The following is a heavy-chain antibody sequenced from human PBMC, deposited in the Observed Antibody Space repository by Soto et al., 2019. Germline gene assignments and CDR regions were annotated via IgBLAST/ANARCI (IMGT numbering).Heavy chain of an antibody. Sequence: SGPTLVNPTQTLTLTCTFSGFSLSTSGVGVGWIRQPPGKALEWLALIYWDDDKRYSPSLKSRLTITKDTSKNQVVLTMTNMDPVDTATYYCAHRHPSCSWYGAEYFQHWGQGTLVTVSS. V-gene: IGHV2-5*02. CDR3: AHRHPSCSWYGAEYFQH. CDR1: GFSLSTSGVG. J-gene: IGHJ1*01. D-gene: IGHD6-13*01. CDR2: IYWDDDK.